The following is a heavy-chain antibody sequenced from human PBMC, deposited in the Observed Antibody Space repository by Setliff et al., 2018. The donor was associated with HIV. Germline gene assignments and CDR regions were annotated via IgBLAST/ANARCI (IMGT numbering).Heavy chain of an antibody. CDR3: ARHEDWGPLDF. J-gene: IGHJ4*02. CDR2: IYPGDSDT. Sequence: PGESLKISCHLSGYSFVDFWIGWVRQMPGKGLEWMGIIYPGDSDTRYSPSLQGLVTISVDKSINTAYLQWFSLRASDTAIYYCARHEDWGPLDFWGQGTLVTVSS. CDR1: GYSFVDFW. D-gene: IGHD7-27*01. V-gene: IGHV5-51*01.